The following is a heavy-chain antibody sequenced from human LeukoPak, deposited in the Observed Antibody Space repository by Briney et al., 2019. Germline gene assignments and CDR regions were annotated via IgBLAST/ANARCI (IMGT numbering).Heavy chain of an antibody. CDR1: GGSLSSGGYY. V-gene: IGHV4-31*03. Sequence: SETLSLTCTVSGGSLSSGGYYWSWIRQHPGKGLEWIGYIYDSGTTYYNPALQSRVTISVDTSDNQFSLKLRSLTAADTAVYYCARGGDRRGFDYWGQGTLVTVSS. J-gene: IGHJ4*02. CDR3: ARGGDRRGFDY. CDR2: IYDSGTT. D-gene: IGHD1-14*01.